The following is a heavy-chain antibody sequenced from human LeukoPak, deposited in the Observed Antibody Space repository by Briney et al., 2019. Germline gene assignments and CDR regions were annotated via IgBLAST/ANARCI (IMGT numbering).Heavy chain of an antibody. CDR1: GLTLSTYN. CDR3: ARAPTDDYGDYSFDY. V-gene: IGHV3-7*01. J-gene: IGHJ4*02. CDR2: LKQDGSET. D-gene: IGHD4-17*01. Sequence: GGSLRLSCAASGLTLSTYNMNWVRQAPGKGLEWVATLKQDGSETNYVDSVRGRFTISRDNAKNSLYLQMNSLRAEDTAVYYCARAPTDDYGDYSFDYWGQGTLVTVSS.